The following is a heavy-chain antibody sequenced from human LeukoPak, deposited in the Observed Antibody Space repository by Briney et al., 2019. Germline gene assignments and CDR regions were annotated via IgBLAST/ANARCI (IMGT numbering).Heavy chain of an antibody. D-gene: IGHD1-1*01. Sequence: ASVKVSCKASGHTFTVHYTHWVRQGPGQGLEWLGWITLNSGDTHYAQKFQGRLTMTSDTSISTGYMELSRLQFDDTAVYYCAREAQLGLDNWGQGTLVTVSS. V-gene: IGHV1-2*02. CDR1: GHTFTVHY. CDR2: ITLNSGDT. CDR3: AREAQLGLDN. J-gene: IGHJ1*01.